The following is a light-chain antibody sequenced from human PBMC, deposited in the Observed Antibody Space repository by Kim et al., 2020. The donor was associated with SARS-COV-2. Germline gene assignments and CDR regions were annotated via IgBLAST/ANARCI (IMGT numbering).Light chain of an antibody. J-gene: IGLJ2*01. CDR1: ISDVGGYNY. Sequence: GQSVAISCTGTISDVGGYNYVSCYHQHPGKAPKLMIYDVSKRPSGVPDRFSGSKSGNTASLTISGLQAEDEADYYCCSYAGSYTFVFGGGTQLTVL. V-gene: IGLV2-11*01. CDR3: CSYAGSYTFV. CDR2: DVS.